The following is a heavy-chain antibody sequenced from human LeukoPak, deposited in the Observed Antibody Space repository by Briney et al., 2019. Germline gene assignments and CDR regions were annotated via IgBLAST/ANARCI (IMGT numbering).Heavy chain of an antibody. J-gene: IGHJ2*01. CDR2: IRAGSGTV. CDR1: GLSLSSNN. CDR3: TRDLGLRRMI. Sequence: GGSLRLSCAASGLSLSSNNMHWVRQPPGGGLEWLSYIRAGSGTVFSADSVKGRFTISRDNARESLSLQMNSLRVEDTAVYYCTRDLGLRRMIWGRGTLVIVSS. D-gene: IGHD6-25*01. V-gene: IGHV3-48*04.